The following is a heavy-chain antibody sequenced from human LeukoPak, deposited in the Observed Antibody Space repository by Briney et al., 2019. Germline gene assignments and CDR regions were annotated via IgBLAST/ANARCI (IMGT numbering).Heavy chain of an antibody. CDR2: IKQDGSQK. V-gene: IGHV3-7*01. CDR1: GFTFSTYW. Sequence: GGSLRLSCAASGFTFSTYWMTWVRRAPGKGLEWVANIKQDGSQKYYVDSVKGRFTISRDNAKNALYLQMNSLRAEDTAVYYCARDPLKRAFDIWGQGTMVTVSS. J-gene: IGHJ3*02. CDR3: ARDPLKRAFDI.